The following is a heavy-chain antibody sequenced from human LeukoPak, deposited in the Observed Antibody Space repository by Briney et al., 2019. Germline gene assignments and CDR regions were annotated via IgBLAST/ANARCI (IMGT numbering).Heavy chain of an antibody. D-gene: IGHD3-16*01. Sequence: PSETLSLTCTVSGGSISSYYWSWIRQPPGKGLEWIGYIYYSGSTNYNPSLKSRVTISVDTSKNQFSLKLSSVTAADTAVYYCARTHWGVDGAFDIWGQGTMVTVSS. J-gene: IGHJ3*02. CDR3: ARTHWGVDGAFDI. CDR2: IYYSGST. CDR1: GGSISSYY. V-gene: IGHV4-59*08.